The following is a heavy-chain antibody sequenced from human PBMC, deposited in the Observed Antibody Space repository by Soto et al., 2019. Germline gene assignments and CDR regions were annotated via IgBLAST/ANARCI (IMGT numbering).Heavy chain of an antibody. CDR2: TYFRSKWYT. V-gene: IGHV6-1*01. J-gene: IGHJ4*02. CDR1: GDSVSISSAA. CDR3: VRDQVEAGMDY. Sequence: SQTLSLTCAISGDSVSISSAAWNLIRQSPSRGLEWLGRTYFRSKWYTDYALSEKSRITVNPDTSKNVFSLQLSSVTPEDTAVYYCVRDQVEAGMDYWGQGTLVTVSS. D-gene: IGHD6-13*01.